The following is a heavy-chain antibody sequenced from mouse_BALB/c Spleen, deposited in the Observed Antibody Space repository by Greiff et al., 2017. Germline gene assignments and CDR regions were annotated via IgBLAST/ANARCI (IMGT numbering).Heavy chain of an antibody. CDR2: ISSGGSYT. J-gene: IGHJ3*01. Sequence: EVMLVESGGGLVKPGGSLKLSCAASGFTFSSYTMSWVRQTPEKRLEWVATISSGGSYTYYPDSVKGRFTISRDNAKNTLYLQMSSLKSEDTAMYYCTRDSLLRDGGFAYWGQGTLVTVSA. CDR1: GFTFSSYT. CDR3: TRDSLLRDGGFAY. V-gene: IGHV5-6-4*01. D-gene: IGHD1-2*01.